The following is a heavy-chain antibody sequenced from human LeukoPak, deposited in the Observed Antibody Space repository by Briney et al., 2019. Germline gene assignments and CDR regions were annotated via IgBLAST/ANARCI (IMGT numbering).Heavy chain of an antibody. CDR3: TTKVIRGNSGDDYDD. V-gene: IGHV3-30*03. J-gene: IGHJ4*02. Sequence: GGSLRLSCVASGFTFSNYAMSWVRQAPGKGLEWVALISSDGNDKLYGDSVKGRFTISRDDSKSTLYLQMNSLRAEDTAVYYCTTKVIRGNSGDDYDDWGQGTLVTVSS. CDR1: GFTFSNYA. D-gene: IGHD5-12*01. CDR2: ISSDGNDK.